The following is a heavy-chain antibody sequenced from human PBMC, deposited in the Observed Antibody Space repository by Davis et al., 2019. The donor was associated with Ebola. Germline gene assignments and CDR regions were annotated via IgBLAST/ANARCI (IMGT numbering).Heavy chain of an antibody. J-gene: IGHJ5*02. V-gene: IGHV4-34*01. Sequence: MPSETLSLTCTVSGGSISSYYWSWIRQPPGKGLEWIREINHSGSTNYNPSLKSRVTISVDTSKNQFSLKLSSVTAADTAVYYCARGVVAVAIGGWFDPWGQGTLVTVSS. CDR2: INHSGST. CDR1: GGSISSYY. CDR3: ARGVVAVAIGGWFDP. D-gene: IGHD6-19*01.